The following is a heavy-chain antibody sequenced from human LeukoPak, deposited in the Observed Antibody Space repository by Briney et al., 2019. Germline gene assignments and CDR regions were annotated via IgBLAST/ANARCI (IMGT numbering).Heavy chain of an antibody. V-gene: IGHV4-34*01. CDR2: INHSGST. CDR1: GGSFSGYY. J-gene: IGHJ4*02. Sequence: PSETLSLTCAVYGGSFSGYYWSWIRQPPGKGLEWIGEINHSGSTNYNPSLKSRVTISVDTSKNQFSLKLSSVAAADTAVYYCARALGDSSGYYPDYWGQGTLVTVSS. CDR3: ARALGDSSGYYPDY. D-gene: IGHD3-22*01.